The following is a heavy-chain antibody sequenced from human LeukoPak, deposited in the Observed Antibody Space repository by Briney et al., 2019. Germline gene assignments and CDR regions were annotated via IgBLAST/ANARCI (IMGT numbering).Heavy chain of an antibody. V-gene: IGHV3-53*01. CDR1: GFTVSSNY. D-gene: IGHD7-27*01. CDR3: ARPPNWGSWHYFDY. Sequence: PGGSLRLSCAASGFTVSSNYMSWVRQAPGKGLEWVSVIYSGGSTYYADSVKGRFTISRDNSKNTLYLQMNSLRAEDTAVYYCARPPNWGSWHYFDYWGQGTLVTVSS. J-gene: IGHJ4*02. CDR2: IYSGGST.